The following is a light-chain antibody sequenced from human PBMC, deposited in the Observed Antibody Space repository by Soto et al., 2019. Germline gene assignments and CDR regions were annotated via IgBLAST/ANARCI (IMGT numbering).Light chain of an antibody. CDR1: SSDVGRYNA. V-gene: IGLV2-14*03. J-gene: IGLJ1*01. CDR2: DVS. Sequence: QSALTQPASVSGSPGQSITISCSGTSSDVGRYNAVSWYQQHPGKVPQLMIYDVSIRPSGISDRFSASKSGNMASLTISGLQAEDEADYYCSFYTVSGSDVFGTGTKHTVL. CDR3: SFYTVSGSDV.